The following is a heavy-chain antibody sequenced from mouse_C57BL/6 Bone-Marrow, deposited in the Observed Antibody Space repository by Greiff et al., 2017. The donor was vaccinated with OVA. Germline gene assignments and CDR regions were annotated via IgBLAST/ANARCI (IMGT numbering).Heavy chain of an antibody. D-gene: IGHD2-12*01. J-gene: IGHJ4*01. CDR2: IDPETGGT. Sequence: QVQLQQSGAELVRPGASVTLSCKASGYTFTDYEMHWVKQTPVHGLEWIGAIDPETGGTAYNQKFKGKAILTADKSSSTAYMELRSLTSEDSAVYSCTRGYSDCYAMDYWGQGTSVTVTS. CDR3: TRGYSDCYAMDY. CDR1: GYTFTDYE. V-gene: IGHV1-15*01.